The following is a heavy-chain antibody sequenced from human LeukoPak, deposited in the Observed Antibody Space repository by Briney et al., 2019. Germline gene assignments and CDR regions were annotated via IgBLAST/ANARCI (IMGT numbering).Heavy chain of an antibody. J-gene: IGHJ3*02. Sequence: SETLSLTCTVSGGSISSYYWSWIRQPPGKGLEWIGYIHNSGSTKYNPSLKSPVSISVDTSKNQFSLKVNSVTAADTAVYYCAKDLLWFGESWDAFDIWGQGTMVTVSS. CDR2: IHNSGST. CDR3: AKDLLWFGESWDAFDI. CDR1: GGSISSYY. V-gene: IGHV4-59*01. D-gene: IGHD3-10*01.